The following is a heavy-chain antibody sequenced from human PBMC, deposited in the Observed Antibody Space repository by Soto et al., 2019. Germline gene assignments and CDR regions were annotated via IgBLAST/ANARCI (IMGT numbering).Heavy chain of an antibody. CDR3: ARDEGTMVRGVIISSYYYGMDV. V-gene: IGHV4-61*01. Sequence: SETLSLTCTVSGGSISSSSYYWSWIRQPPGKGLEWIGYIYYSGSTNYNPSLKSRVTISVDTSKNQFSLKLSSVTAADTAVYYCARDEGTMVRGVIISSYYYGMDVWGQGTTVTVSS. CDR1: GGSISSSSYY. CDR2: IYYSGST. D-gene: IGHD3-10*01. J-gene: IGHJ6*02.